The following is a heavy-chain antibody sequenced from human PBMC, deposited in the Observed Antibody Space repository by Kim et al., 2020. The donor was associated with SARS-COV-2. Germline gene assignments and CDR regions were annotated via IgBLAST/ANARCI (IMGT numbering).Heavy chain of an antibody. J-gene: IGHJ4*02. CDR2: I. D-gene: IGHD6-6*01. V-gene: IGHV3-11*01. CDR3: ARESSSSSSFDY. Sequence: ISYADSVKGRFTISKDKAKNSLFLKMSGLRVEDTAIYYCARESSSSSSFDYWGQGTLVTVSS.